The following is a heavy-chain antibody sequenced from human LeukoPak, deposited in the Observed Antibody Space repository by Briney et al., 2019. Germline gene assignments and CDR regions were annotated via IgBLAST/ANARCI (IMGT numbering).Heavy chain of an antibody. D-gene: IGHD2-2*02. V-gene: IGHV4-30-4*08. CDR2: IYHNGDT. CDR3: ARAGVVPAAINRAFDI. CDR1: GGSIISGDYY. Sequence: SETLSLTCIVSGGSIISGDYYWSWIRQPPGKGLEWIGYIYHNGDTYYNPSLKSRVSISVDTSKNQFSLELTSVTAADTAVYYCARAGVVPAAINRAFDIWGQGSVVTVSS. J-gene: IGHJ3*02.